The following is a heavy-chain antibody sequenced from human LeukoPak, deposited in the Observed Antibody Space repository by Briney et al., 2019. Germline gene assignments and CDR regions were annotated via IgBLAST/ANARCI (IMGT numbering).Heavy chain of an antibody. D-gene: IGHD4-23*01. CDR3: AKDRASVVTLIFDY. Sequence: GGSLRLSCAASVFTFSSYAMSWVRQAPGKGLEWVSAISGSGGSTYYADSVKGRFTISRDNSKNTLYLQMNSLRAEDTAVYYCAKDRASVVTLIFDYWGQGTLVTVSS. V-gene: IGHV3-23*01. J-gene: IGHJ4*02. CDR1: VFTFSSYA. CDR2: ISGSGGST.